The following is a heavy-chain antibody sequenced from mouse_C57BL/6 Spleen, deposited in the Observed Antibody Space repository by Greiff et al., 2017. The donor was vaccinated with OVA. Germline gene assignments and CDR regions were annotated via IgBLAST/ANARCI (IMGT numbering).Heavy chain of an antibody. J-gene: IGHJ4*01. V-gene: IGHV5-16*01. Sequence: DVMLVESEGGLVQPGSSMKLSCTASGFTFSDYYMAWVRQVPEKGLEWVANINYDGSSTYYLDSLKSRFIISRDNAKNILYLQMSSLKSEDTATYYCARDRLNAMDYWGQGTSVTVSS. CDR2: INYDGSST. CDR1: GFTFSDYY. CDR3: ARDRLNAMDY.